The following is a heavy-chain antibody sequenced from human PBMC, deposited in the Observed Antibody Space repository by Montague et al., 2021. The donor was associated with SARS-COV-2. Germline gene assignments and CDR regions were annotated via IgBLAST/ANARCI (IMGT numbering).Heavy chain of an antibody. Sequence: SLRLSCAASGFTFTISAMRWVRQAPGKGLEWVATIIGSGRNTFYGDSVKGRLTISRDNSKNMVFLQMNSLRAEDTAIYYCAKRGEFDFWGRGTLVTVSS. J-gene: IGHJ4*02. CDR1: GFTFTISA. CDR2: IIGSGRNT. D-gene: IGHD3-16*01. CDR3: AKRGEFDF. V-gene: IGHV3-23*01.